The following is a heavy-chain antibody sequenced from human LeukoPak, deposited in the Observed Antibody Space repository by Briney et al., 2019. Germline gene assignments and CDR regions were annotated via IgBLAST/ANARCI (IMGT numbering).Heavy chain of an antibody. CDR1: GYIFTIDG. CDR3: ARCWSFDRGYCDY. V-gene: IGHV1-18*01. Sequence: ASVRVSCKTSGYIFTIDGITWVRQAPGQGGEWMGWISAYNGATDFAHNLLGRVTMTTDTSTTTVYMELRSLRSDDTAVYYCARCWSFDRGYCDYWGQGTLVTVSS. CDR2: ISAYNGAT. J-gene: IGHJ4*02.